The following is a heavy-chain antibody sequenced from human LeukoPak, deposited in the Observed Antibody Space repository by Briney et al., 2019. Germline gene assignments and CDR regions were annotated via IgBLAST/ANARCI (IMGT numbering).Heavy chain of an antibody. CDR2: IKQDGSEK. Sequence: QSGGSLRLSCAASGFTFSSYWMSWVRQAPGKRLGWVANIKQDGSEKYYVDSVKGRFTISRDNAKNSLYLQMNSLRAEDTAVYYCARAKYCSSASCSRYNWFDPWGQGTLVTVSS. CDR3: ARAKYCSSASCSRYNWFDP. J-gene: IGHJ5*02. CDR1: GFTFSSYW. V-gene: IGHV3-7*01. D-gene: IGHD2-2*01.